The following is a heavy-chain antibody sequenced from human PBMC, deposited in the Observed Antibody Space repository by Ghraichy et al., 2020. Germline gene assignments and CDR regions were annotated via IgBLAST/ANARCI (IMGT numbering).Heavy chain of an antibody. J-gene: IGHJ4*02. V-gene: IGHV3-23*01. Sequence: GGLRLSCAASGFTFSLYGMNWVRQAPGKGLEWVSGISGGGEVAYYAESVKGRVTISRDNFKNTLYLQRNNLRVQDTAVYYCAKGSGFSTGWWVDYFEYWGQGTLVTVSS. CDR2: ISGGGEVA. CDR3: AKGSGFSTGWWVDYFEY. D-gene: IGHD6-19*01. CDR1: GFTFSLYG.